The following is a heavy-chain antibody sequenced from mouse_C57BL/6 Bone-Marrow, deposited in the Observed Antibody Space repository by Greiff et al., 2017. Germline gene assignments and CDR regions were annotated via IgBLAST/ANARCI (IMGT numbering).Heavy chain of an antibody. J-gene: IGHJ3*01. Sequence: QVQLQQPGAELVRPGSSVKLSCKASGYTFTSYWMHWVKQRPIQGLEWIGNIDPSDSETHYNQKFKDKATLTVAKSSSTAYMQLSSLTSEDSAVYYCARTAIYDGYLAWFAYWGQGTLVTVSA. CDR2: IDPSDSET. V-gene: IGHV1-52*01. D-gene: IGHD2-3*01. CDR3: ARTAIYDGYLAWFAY. CDR1: GYTFTSYW.